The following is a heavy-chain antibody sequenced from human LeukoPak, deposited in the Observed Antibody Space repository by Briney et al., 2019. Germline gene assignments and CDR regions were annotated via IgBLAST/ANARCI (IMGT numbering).Heavy chain of an antibody. V-gene: IGHV1-18*01. J-gene: IGHJ4*02. CDR2: ISGYNGNT. CDR1: GYTFTTYG. D-gene: IGHD5-12*01. CDR3: ARDPGRGYSGYADY. Sequence: ASVTVSCTPSGYTFTTYGISWVRQAPGQGLEWMGRISGYNGNTNYAQKLRGRVTMTTDTSTSTAYLELRSLRSDDTAVYYCARDPGRGYSGYADYWGQGTLVSVSS.